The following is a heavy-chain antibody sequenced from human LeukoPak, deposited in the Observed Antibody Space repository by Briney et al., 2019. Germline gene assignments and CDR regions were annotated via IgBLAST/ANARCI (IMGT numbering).Heavy chain of an antibody. Sequence: GGSLRLSCAASGFIFRNYAMSWVRQAPGKGLEWVSAITGSGDTTYYADSVKGRFTISRDNSKNTLYVEMDTLRAEDTAVYYCAKWGDYDILTGYYVSDFWGQGTLVTVSS. D-gene: IGHD3-9*01. V-gene: IGHV3-23*01. J-gene: IGHJ4*02. CDR2: ITGSGDTT. CDR1: GFIFRNYA. CDR3: AKWGDYDILTGYYVSDF.